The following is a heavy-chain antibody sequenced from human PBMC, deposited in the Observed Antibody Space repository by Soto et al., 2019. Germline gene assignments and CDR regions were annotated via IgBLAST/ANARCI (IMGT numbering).Heavy chain of an antibody. CDR1: GFTVSSNY. V-gene: IGHV3-53*01. CDR2: LYPDGRA. Sequence: LRLSCAASGFTVSSNYLTWVRQAPGKGLKWVSVLYPDGRAYYADSVKGRFTISTDNSKNSVYLQMNTLRAEDTAVYYCAKERATTTAFDYWGQGALVTVSS. CDR3: AKERATTTAFDY. D-gene: IGHD4-17*01. J-gene: IGHJ4*02.